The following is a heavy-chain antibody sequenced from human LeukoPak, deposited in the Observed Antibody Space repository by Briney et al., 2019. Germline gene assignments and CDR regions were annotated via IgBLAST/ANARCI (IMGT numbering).Heavy chain of an antibody. CDR3: AKDSSPIYALWFGESYYFDY. Sequence: GGSLRLSCAASGFTFSSYAMSWVRQATGKGLEWVSAISGSGGSTYYADSVKGRFTISRDNSKNTLYLQMNSLRAEDTAVYYCAKDSSPIYALWFGESYYFDYWGQGTLVTVSS. V-gene: IGHV3-23*01. D-gene: IGHD3-10*01. J-gene: IGHJ4*02. CDR2: ISGSGGST. CDR1: GFTFSSYA.